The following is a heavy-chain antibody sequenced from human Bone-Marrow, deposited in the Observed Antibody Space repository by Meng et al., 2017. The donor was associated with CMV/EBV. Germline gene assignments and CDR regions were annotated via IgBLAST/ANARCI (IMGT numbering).Heavy chain of an antibody. J-gene: IGHJ4*02. CDR3: ARGFRLLPVH. CDR2: VNDSGST. Sequence: ESLKISCAASGFTFSSYSMNWVRQPPGEGLEWIGDVNDSGSTNYNPSLKSRVTISVDTSKNQFALKVNSVTAADTARYYCARGFRLLPVHWGQGMLVTVSS. D-gene: IGHD2-15*01. CDR1: GFTFSSYS. V-gene: IGHV4-34*01.